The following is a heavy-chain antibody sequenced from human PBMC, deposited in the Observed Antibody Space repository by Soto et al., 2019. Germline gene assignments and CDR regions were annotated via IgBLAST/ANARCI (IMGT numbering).Heavy chain of an antibody. Sequence: PGGSLRLSCAASRFTFSSYWMSWVRQAPGKGLEWVANIKQDGSEKYYVDSVKGRFTISRDNAKNSLYLQMNSLRAEDTAVYYCARADSSGYSFDYWGQGTLVTVSS. CDR2: IKQDGSEK. CDR3: ARADSSGYSFDY. CDR1: RFTFSSYW. J-gene: IGHJ4*02. D-gene: IGHD3-22*01. V-gene: IGHV3-7*05.